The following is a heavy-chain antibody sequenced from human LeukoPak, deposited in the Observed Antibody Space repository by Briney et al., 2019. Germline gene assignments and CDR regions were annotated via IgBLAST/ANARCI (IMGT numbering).Heavy chain of an antibody. CDR1: GFTFSSYA. CDR3: AKDKLSMIVVVITTRFDY. V-gene: IGHV3-23*01. Sequence: GGSLRLSCAASGFTFSSYAMSWVRQAPGKGLEWVSAISGSGGSTYYADSVKGRFTISRDNSKNTLYLQMNSLRAEDTAVYYCAKDKLSMIVVVITTRFDYWGQGTLVTVSS. D-gene: IGHD3-22*01. J-gene: IGHJ4*02. CDR2: ISGSGGST.